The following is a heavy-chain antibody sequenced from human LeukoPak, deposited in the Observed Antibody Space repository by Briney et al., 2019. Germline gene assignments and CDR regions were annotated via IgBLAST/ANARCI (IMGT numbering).Heavy chain of an antibody. V-gene: IGHV3-7*03. CDR1: GFTFSGFW. CDR3: ARGGGLDV. Sequence: PGGSLRLSCAVSGFTFSGFWMSWSRQAPGKGLEWVASINHNGNVNYYVDSVKGRFTISRDNAKNSLHLQMSNLRAEDTAVYFCARGGGLDVWGQGATVTVSS. CDR2: INHNGNVN. D-gene: IGHD3-16*01. J-gene: IGHJ6*02.